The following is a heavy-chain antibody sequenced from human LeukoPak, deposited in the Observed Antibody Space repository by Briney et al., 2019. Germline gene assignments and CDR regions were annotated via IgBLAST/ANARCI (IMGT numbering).Heavy chain of an antibody. CDR3: ARRLLVGGIDS. CDR1: GGSFSGHY. V-gene: IGHV4-34*01. D-gene: IGHD1-26*01. CDR2: INDSGST. Sequence: SETLSLICAVYGGSFSGHYWTWIRQPQPPGTGLEWIGEINDSGSTNYNSSLKSRVTISVDTSKNQLSLKLASVTAADTAVYYCARRLLVGGIDSWGQGNLVTVSS. J-gene: IGHJ4*02.